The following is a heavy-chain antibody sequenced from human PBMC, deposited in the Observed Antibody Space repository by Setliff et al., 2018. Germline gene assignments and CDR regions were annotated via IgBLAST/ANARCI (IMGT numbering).Heavy chain of an antibody. V-gene: IGHV4-59*11. CDR3: ARDGVYDSSGYYYWAAFDI. D-gene: IGHD3-22*01. CDR1: GGSISSHY. CDR2: IYYSGST. J-gene: IGHJ3*02. Sequence: ASETLSLTCTVSGGSISSHYWSWIRQPPGKGLEWIGSIYYSGSTNYNPSLKSRVTISVDTSKNQFSLKLSSVIAADTAVYYCARDGVYDSSGYYYWAAFDIWGQGTMVTVSS.